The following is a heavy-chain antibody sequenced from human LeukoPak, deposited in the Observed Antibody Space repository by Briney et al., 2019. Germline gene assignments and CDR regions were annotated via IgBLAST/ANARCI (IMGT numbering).Heavy chain of an antibody. CDR1: GGSFSGYY. D-gene: IGHD3-3*01. CDR2: INHSGST. CDR3: ARNRNGWVFGGPYDY. Sequence: SETLSLTCAVYGGSFSGYYWSWIRQPPGKGLEWIGEINHSGSTNYNPSLKSRVTISVDTSKNQFSLKLSSVTAADTAVYYCARNRNGWVFGGPYDYWGQGTLATVSS. J-gene: IGHJ4*02. V-gene: IGHV4-34*01.